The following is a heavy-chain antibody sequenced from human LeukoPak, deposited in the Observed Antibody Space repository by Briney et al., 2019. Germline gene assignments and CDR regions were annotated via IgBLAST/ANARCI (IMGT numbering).Heavy chain of an antibody. J-gene: IGHJ4*02. CDR1: GFTFSTYA. CDR2: ITTGGPNT. Sequence: GGSLRLSCVASGFTFSTYALSWVRQAPGKGLKWVSTITTGGPNTYYADSVKGRFTVSRDDSKNTLYLQMNSLRAEDTAVYYCAKDGGLWVSAHWGDSWGRGTLVTVSS. CDR3: AKDGGLWVSAHWGDS. V-gene: IGHV3-23*01. D-gene: IGHD7-27*01.